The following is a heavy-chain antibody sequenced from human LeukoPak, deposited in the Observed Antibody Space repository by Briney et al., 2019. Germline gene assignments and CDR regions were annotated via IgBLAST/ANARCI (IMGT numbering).Heavy chain of an antibody. CDR1: GDSITSYY. J-gene: IGHJ3*02. D-gene: IGHD4-23*01. CDR3: ARADYGGAFDI. Sequence: SETLSLTCTVSGDSITSYYWNWIRQTPGKGLEWIGYIYHSGSSNYNPSLKSRVTISVDRSKSQFSLIVSSVTAADTAVYYCARADYGGAFDIWGQGAMVTVSS. V-gene: IGHV4-59*12. CDR2: IYHSGSS.